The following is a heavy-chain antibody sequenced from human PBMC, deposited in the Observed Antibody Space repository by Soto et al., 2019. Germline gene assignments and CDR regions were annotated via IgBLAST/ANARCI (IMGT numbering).Heavy chain of an antibody. D-gene: IGHD1-1*01. CDR2: VNPSGDST. CDR1: GYTFTTYY. Sequence: ASVKVSCKASGYTFTTYYVHWVRQAPGQGLEWMGIVNPSGDSTLYAQKFQGRLIMTRDTSTSTVYMELTSLRSDDTAVYYCATDVAWNPGHFWGQGTLVTVSS. J-gene: IGHJ4*02. CDR3: ATDVAWNPGHF. V-gene: IGHV1-46*01.